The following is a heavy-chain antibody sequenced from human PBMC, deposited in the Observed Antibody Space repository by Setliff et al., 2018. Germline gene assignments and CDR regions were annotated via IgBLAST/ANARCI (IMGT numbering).Heavy chain of an antibody. V-gene: IGHV4-34*01. CDR2: INHSGST. CDR1: GGSFSGYY. D-gene: IGHD3-10*01. CDR3: ARVLVLGYNWFDP. Sequence: PSETLSLTCAVYGGSFSGYYWSWIRQPPGKGLEWIGEINHSGSTNYNPSLKSRVTISVDTSKNQFSLKLSSVTAADTAVYFCARVLVLGYNWFDPWGQGTLVTVSS. J-gene: IGHJ5*02.